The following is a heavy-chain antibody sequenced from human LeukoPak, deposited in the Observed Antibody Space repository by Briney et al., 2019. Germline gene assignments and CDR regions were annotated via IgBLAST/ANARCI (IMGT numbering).Heavy chain of an antibody. CDR3: ARRATTERGYSYGLDY. CDR2: ISYDGGKR. D-gene: IGHD5-18*01. V-gene: IGHV3-30*03. Sequence: GRSLRLSCAASGFNFMTYGMHWVRQAPGKGLEWVAFISYDGGKRFFGESVKGRFTIARDNSENTVSLQMNTLKTEDTAVYYCARRATTERGYSYGLDYWGQGTLVTVSS. J-gene: IGHJ4*02. CDR1: GFNFMTYG.